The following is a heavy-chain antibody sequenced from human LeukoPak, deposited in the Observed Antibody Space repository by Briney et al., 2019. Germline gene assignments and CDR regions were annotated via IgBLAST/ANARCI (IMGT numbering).Heavy chain of an antibody. D-gene: IGHD2-15*01. Sequence: GGSLRLSCAASGFTFRSHWMHWVRQVSGKGLVWVSHISTDGTTTNYADSVKGRFTISRDNAKDTLYLQMHSLRVDDTAVYYCARSLGYSSGGWGQGTLVTVSS. CDR3: ARSLGYSSGG. J-gene: IGHJ4*02. CDR1: GFTFRSHW. CDR2: ISTDGTTT. V-gene: IGHV3-74*01.